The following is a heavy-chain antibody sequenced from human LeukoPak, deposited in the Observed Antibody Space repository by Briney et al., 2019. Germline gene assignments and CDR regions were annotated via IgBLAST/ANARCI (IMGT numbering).Heavy chain of an antibody. D-gene: IGHD4-17*01. CDR1: GYTFTSYY. J-gene: IGHJ4*02. V-gene: IGHV1-46*01. Sequence: GASVKVSCKASGYTFTSYYMHWVRQAPGQGLKWMEIINPIGGSTSYAQKFQGRVTMTRDTSTSTVYMELSSLRSEDTAVYYCARRWRYGDYNMNYFDYWGQGTLVTVSS. CDR3: ARRWRYGDYNMNYFDY. CDR2: INPIGGST.